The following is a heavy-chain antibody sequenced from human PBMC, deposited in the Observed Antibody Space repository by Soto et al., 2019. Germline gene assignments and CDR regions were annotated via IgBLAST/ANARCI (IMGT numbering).Heavy chain of an antibody. CDR1: GFTFSTYA. Sequence: SGGSLRLSCVASGFTFSTYAMSWVRQAPGKGLEWVSSISISGAGTYYADSVKGRFTISRDNSKNMLYLQMTSLRAEDTALYYCAKTVVFDPWGQGILVTVSS. CDR2: ISISGAGT. V-gene: IGHV3-23*01. J-gene: IGHJ5*02. CDR3: AKTVVFDP. D-gene: IGHD2-2*01.